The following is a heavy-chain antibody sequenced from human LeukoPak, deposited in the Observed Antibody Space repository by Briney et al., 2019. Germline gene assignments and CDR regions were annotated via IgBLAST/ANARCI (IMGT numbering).Heavy chain of an antibody. Sequence: PSETLSLTCAVSGFSINTSYFWGWIRQPPGKGLEWIGTISHSGRTFYNPSLRTRVTISLDTSKNLFSLNLTSVTAADTAVYYCARHEERFPVRFFGYWGQGTLVTVSS. CDR2: ISHSGRT. V-gene: IGHV4-38-2*01. CDR3: ARHEERFPVRFFGY. CDR1: GFSINTSYF. J-gene: IGHJ4*02. D-gene: IGHD3-10*01.